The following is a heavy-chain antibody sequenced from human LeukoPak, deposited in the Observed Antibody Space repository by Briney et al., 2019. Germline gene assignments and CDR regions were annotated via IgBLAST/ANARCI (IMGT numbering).Heavy chain of an antibody. Sequence: WGSLRLSCAASGFTFSSYTMGWVRQAPGEGRKWLSATKNRGSRTYSTVSLKHRITISRDNSHHTLYLKMTSLTVDDTAVYFCAQERQTGDHSTTDYWGQRTLVTVSS. V-gene: IGHV3-23*01. CDR1: GFTFSSYT. CDR2: TKNRGSRT. J-gene: IGHJ4*02. D-gene: IGHD1-14*01. CDR3: AQERQTGDHSTTDY.